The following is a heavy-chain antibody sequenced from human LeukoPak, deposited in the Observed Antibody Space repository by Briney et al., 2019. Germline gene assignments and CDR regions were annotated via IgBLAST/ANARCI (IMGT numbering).Heavy chain of an antibody. CDR3: ARGPSYGDLGLDY. CDR2: ISSGGNT. J-gene: IGHJ4*02. CDR1: GFSFSDNA. D-gene: IGHD4-17*01. Sequence: GGSLRLSCAASGFSFSDNAMTWVRQAPGKGLEWAAVISSGGNTKYADSEKGRFSISRDNFKNTLYLQMNSLRAEDTAVYYCARGPSYGDLGLDYWGQGTLVTVSS. V-gene: IGHV3-23*01.